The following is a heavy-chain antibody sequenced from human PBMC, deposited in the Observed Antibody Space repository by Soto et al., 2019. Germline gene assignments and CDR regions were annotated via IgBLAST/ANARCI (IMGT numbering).Heavy chain of an antibody. CDR2: IYYSVST. J-gene: IGHJ5*02. CDR3: AREGRYCSGGSCQRWFDP. V-gene: IGHV4-31*03. Sequence: QVQLQESGPGLVKPSQTLSLTCTVSGGSISSGGYYWSWIRKHPGKGLEWIGYIYYSVSTYYNPSLKSRVTRSVDTSKNQFSLKLSSVTAADTAVYYCAREGRYCSGGSCQRWFDPWGQGTLVTVSS. D-gene: IGHD2-15*01. CDR1: GGSISSGGYY.